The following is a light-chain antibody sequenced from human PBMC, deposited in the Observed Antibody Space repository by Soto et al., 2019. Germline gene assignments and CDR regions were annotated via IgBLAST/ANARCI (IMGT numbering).Light chain of an antibody. CDR2: GAS. V-gene: IGKV3-15*01. CDR3: QQYKNWHGWT. J-gene: IGKJ1*01. Sequence: EVVMPQSPATLSVSPGERVNLSFRASQSVRSHLAWYQPTPGQAPSLLIFGASPRATGVPARFSGSGSGTEFTLTIISLQSEDLAVYHCQQYKNWHGWTVGKGNKVDIK. CDR1: QSVRSH.